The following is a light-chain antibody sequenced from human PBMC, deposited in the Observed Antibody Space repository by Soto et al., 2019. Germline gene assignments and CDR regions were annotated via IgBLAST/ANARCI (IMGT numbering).Light chain of an antibody. CDR2: AAS. V-gene: IGKV1-9*01. CDR1: QGISSY. J-gene: IGKJ1*01. Sequence: DIQLTQSPSFLSASVVDIVTITCRASQGISSYLAWYQQKPGKAPKLLIYAASTLQSGVPSRFSGSGSGTEFTLTISSLQPDDFATYYCQQYNGYSRSFGQGTKVDIK. CDR3: QQYNGYSRS.